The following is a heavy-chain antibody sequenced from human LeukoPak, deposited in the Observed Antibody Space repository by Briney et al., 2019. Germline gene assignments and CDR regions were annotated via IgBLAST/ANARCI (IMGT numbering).Heavy chain of an antibody. CDR3: ARLGSSPYYYYMDV. Sequence: SETLSLTCTVSGGSISSYYWSWIRQPPGKGLEWIGYIYYSGSTNYNPSLKSRVTISVDTSKNQFSLKLSSVTAADTAVYYRARLGSSPYYYYMDVWGKGTTVTISS. D-gene: IGHD3-10*02. V-gene: IGHV4-59*01. J-gene: IGHJ6*03. CDR2: IYYSGST. CDR1: GGSISSYY.